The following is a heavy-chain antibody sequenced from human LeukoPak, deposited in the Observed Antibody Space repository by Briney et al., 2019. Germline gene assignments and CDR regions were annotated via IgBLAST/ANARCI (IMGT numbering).Heavy chain of an antibody. J-gene: IGHJ3*02. D-gene: IGHD3-16*02. CDR3: ARSIGISDAFDI. V-gene: IGHV3-74*01. Sequence: GGSLRLSCAASGFTFSSYWMHWVRQAPGKGLVWISRINSDGNSTSYADSVKGRFTISRDNAKNTLYLQMNSLRAEDTAVYYCARSIGISDAFDIWGQGTMVTVSS. CDR1: GFTFSSYW. CDR2: INSDGNST.